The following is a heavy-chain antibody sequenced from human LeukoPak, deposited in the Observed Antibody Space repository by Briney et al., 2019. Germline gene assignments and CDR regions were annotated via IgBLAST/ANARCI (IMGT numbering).Heavy chain of an antibody. CDR1: GFTFSSYA. Sequence: GGSLRLSCAASGFTFSSYAIHWVRQAPGKGLEWVAFISNNGRNKDYADSVKGRFTISRDNSKNTLYLQVNSLRPEDTAVYYCTRDLSGHYSIDYWGQGTLVTVSS. J-gene: IGHJ4*02. CDR2: ISNNGRNK. D-gene: IGHD3-22*01. V-gene: IGHV3-30*04. CDR3: TRDLSGHYSIDY.